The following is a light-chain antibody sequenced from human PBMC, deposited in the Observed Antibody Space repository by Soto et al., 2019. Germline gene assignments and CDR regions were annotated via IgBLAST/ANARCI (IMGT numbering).Light chain of an antibody. CDR3: CSYAGIYSYV. J-gene: IGLJ1*01. Sequence: QSVLTQPRSVSGSPGQSVTISCTGTSSDVGAYNYVSWYQQHPGQAPKVVVYDVTKRPSGVPDRFSGSKSGNTASLTISGLQAEDEADYYCCSYAGIYSYVFGSGT. V-gene: IGLV2-11*01. CDR1: SSDVGAYNY. CDR2: DVT.